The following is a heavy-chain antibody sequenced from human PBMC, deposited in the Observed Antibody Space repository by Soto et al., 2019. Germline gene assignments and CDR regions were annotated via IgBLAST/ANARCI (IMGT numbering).Heavy chain of an antibody. CDR1: GFTFKTYW. CDR2: MNEDAKSK. V-gene: IGHV3-7*01. Sequence: GGSLRLSCEVSGFTFKTYWMSWVRQAPGKGLEWLANMNEDAKSKYYVDSVKGRFTVLGDSAANSLFLKMASLRAEDTAVYFCAAYNTSRHAAFDIWDRGTLVTVSS. D-gene: IGHD1-20*01. J-gene: IGHJ3*02. CDR3: AAYNTSRHAAFDI.